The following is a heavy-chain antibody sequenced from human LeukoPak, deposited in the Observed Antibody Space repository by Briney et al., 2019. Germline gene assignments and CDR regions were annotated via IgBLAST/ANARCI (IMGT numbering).Heavy chain of an antibody. Sequence: SETLSLTCTVSGDSISSGDYYWSWIRQPAGKGLEWIGRISSSGSTNYNPSLKSRVTISVDTSKNQFSLKLSSVTAADTAVYYCAKDDGWVQYANWGQGTLVTVSS. J-gene: IGHJ4*02. CDR2: ISSSGST. D-gene: IGHD5-24*01. V-gene: IGHV4-61*02. CDR3: AKDDGWVQYAN. CDR1: GDSISSGDYY.